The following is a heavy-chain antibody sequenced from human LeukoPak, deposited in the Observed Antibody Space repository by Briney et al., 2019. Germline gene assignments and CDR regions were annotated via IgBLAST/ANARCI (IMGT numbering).Heavy chain of an antibody. D-gene: IGHD6-19*01. CDR2: IISGGGST. Sequence: GGSLRLSCAPSGFSFSSYAMNWVRQAPGEGLEWVSVIISGGGSTYYADSVKGRFTLSRDNSKNTMYLQMNSLTAEDTALYYCANRAVAVTRPFDYWGQGTLVTVSS. V-gene: IGHV3-23*01. CDR1: GFSFSSYA. J-gene: IGHJ4*02. CDR3: ANRAVAVTRPFDY.